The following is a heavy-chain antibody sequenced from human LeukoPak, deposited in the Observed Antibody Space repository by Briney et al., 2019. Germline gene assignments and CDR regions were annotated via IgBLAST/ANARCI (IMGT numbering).Heavy chain of an antibody. Sequence: GGSLRLSCAASGFTFSSYAMHWVRQAPGKGLEWVAVISYDGSNKYYADSVKGRFTISRDNAKNSLYLQMNSLRAEDTAVYYCARRGMGRLRLGELSLYYTDAFDIWGQGTMVTVSS. CDR2: ISYDGSNK. V-gene: IGHV3-30*04. J-gene: IGHJ3*02. D-gene: IGHD3-16*02. CDR3: ARRGMGRLRLGELSLYYTDAFDI. CDR1: GFTFSSYA.